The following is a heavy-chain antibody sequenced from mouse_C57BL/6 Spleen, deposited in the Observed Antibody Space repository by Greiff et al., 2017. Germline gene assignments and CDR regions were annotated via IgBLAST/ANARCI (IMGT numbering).Heavy chain of an antibody. V-gene: IGHV1-50*01. CDR1: GYTFTSYW. J-gene: IGHJ4*01. Sequence: QVQLQQPGAELVKPGASVKLSCKASGYTFTSYWMQWVKQRPGQGLEWIGEIDPSDSYTNYNQKFKGKATLTVDTSSSTAYVQLSSLTSEDSAVYYCASGKRSMDYWRQGNSVTVAS. D-gene: IGHD4-1*01. CDR3: ASGKRSMDY. CDR2: IDPSDSYT.